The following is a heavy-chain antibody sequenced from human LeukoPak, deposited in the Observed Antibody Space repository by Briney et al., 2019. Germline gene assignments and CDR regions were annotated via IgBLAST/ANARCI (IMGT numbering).Heavy chain of an antibody. V-gene: IGHV3-23*01. D-gene: IGHD2-21*02. CDR1: GFTFSSYA. CDR3: ASLHIVVVTAIPIDS. J-gene: IGHJ4*02. Sequence: GGSLRLSCAASGFTFSSYAMSWVRQAPGKGLERVSAISGSGGSTYYADSVKGRFTISRDNSKNTLYLQMNSLRAEDTAVYYCASLHIVVVTAIPIDSWGQGTLVTVSS. CDR2: ISGSGGST.